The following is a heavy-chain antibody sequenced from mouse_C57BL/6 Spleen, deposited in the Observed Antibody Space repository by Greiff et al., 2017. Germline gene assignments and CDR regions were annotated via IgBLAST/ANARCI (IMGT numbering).Heavy chain of an antibody. CDR1: GFTFSSYA. CDR2: ISGGGSYT. J-gene: IGHJ2*01. V-gene: IGHV5-4*01. Sequence: EVQGVESGGGLVKPGGSLKLSCAASGFTFSSYAMSWVRQTPEKRLEWVASISGGGSYTYYPDNVKGRFTISRDNAKNNLYLQMSHLKSENTDMYYCARDYYGSGSYFDYWGQGTTLTVSS. D-gene: IGHD1-1*01. CDR3: ARDYYGSGSYFDY.